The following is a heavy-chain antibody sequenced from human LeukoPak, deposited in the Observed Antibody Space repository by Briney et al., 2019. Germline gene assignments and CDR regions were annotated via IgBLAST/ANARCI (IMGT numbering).Heavy chain of an antibody. CDR2: TYYRPKWYN. V-gene: IGHV6-1*01. J-gene: IGHJ4*02. D-gene: IGHD2-15*01. Sequence: SQTLSLTCAISGDSVSSKSVAWNWIRQSPSRGLEWLGTTYYRPKWYNDYAVSVKSRITINPDTSKNQLSLQLNSVTPEDTAVYYCARGRNSAFDYWGQGCLVTVSS. CDR3: ARGRNSAFDY. CDR1: GDSVSSKSVA.